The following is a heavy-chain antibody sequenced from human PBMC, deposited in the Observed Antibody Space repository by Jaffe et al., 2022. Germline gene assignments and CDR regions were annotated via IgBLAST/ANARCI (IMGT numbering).Heavy chain of an antibody. J-gene: IGHJ3*02. D-gene: IGHD3-16*01. CDR3: ARPLLGEPTAGYFDAFDI. V-gene: IGHV5-51*03. CDR1: GYSFTSYW. CDR2: IYPGDSDT. Sequence: EVQLVQSGAEVKKPGESLKISCKGSGYSFTSYWIGWVRQMPGKGLEWMGIIYPGDSDTRYSPSFQGQVTISADKSISTAYLQWSSLKASDTAMYYCARPLLGEPTAGYFDAFDIWGQGTMVTVSS.